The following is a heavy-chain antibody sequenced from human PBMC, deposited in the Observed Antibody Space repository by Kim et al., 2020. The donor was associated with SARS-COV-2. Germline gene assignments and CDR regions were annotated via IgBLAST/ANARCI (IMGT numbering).Heavy chain of an antibody. J-gene: IGHJ4*02. Sequence: TPSLKSRVTISVDKSKNQFSLKLSAVTAADTAVYYCARGTALVSSWYGYWGQGTLVTVSS. V-gene: IGHV4-4*02. CDR3: ARGTALVSSWYGY. D-gene: IGHD6-13*01.